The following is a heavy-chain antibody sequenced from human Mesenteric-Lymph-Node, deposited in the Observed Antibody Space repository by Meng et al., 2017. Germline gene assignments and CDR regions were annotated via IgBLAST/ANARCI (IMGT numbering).Heavy chain of an antibody. CDR3: AASSSSWYQNWFDP. Sequence: LQLVQSGAEVMKPGASVKVSCKASGYTFTSYGISWVRQAPGQGLEWMGWISAYNGNTNYAQKLQGRVTMTTDTSTSTAYMELRSLRSDDTAVYYCAASSSSWYQNWFDPWGQGTLVTVSS. J-gene: IGHJ5*02. D-gene: IGHD6-13*01. CDR1: GYTFTSYG. V-gene: IGHV1-18*01. CDR2: ISAYNGNT.